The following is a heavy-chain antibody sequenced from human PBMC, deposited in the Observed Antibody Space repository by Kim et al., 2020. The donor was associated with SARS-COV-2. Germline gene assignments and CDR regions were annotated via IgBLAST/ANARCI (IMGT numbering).Heavy chain of an antibody. CDR1: GFTFSSYA. Sequence: GGSLRLSCAASGFTFSSYAMHWVRQAPGKGLEWVAVISYDGSNKYYADSVKGRFTISRDNSKNTLYLQMNSLRAEDTAVYYCARQEAYDNCGQGNPLNDS. CDR3: ARQEAYDN. J-gene: IGHJ1*01. D-gene: IGHD3-22*01. V-gene: IGHV3-30*03. CDR2: ISYDGSNK.